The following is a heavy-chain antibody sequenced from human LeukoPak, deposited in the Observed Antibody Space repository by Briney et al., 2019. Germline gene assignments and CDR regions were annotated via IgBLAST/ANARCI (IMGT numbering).Heavy chain of an antibody. CDR1: GFTVRINY. D-gene: IGHD3-10*01. V-gene: IGHV3-30*18. J-gene: IGHJ2*01. CDR3: AKDGVRGVIDWYFEL. CDR2: ISYDGSNK. Sequence: GGSLRLSCAASGFTVRINYMSWVRHAPDKGLEWVAVISYDGSNKYYADSVKGRFTISRDNSRNTLYLQMNSLNPEDTAVYCCAKDGVRGVIDWYFELWGRGTLVTVSS.